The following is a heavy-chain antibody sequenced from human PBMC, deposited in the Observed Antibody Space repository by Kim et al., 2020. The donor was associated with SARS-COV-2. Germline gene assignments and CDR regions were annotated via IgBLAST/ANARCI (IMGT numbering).Heavy chain of an antibody. J-gene: IGHJ2*01. CDR2: ISAYNGNT. V-gene: IGHV1-18*01. CDR3: ATAGDPLGWYFDL. Sequence: ASVKVSCKASGYTFINYGISWVRQAPGQGLEWMGWISAYNGNTNYAQKLQGRVTMTTDTSTSTAYMELRSLRSDDTAVYYCATAGDPLGWYFDLWGRGTLVTVSS. CDR1: GYTFINYG. D-gene: IGHD7-27*01.